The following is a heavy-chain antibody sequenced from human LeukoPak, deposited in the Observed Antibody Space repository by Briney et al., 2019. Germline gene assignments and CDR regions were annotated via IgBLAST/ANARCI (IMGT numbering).Heavy chain of an antibody. Sequence: GASLKVSCKASGGTFRSYAISWVRQAPGQGLEWMGGIIPIFGAPNYAQTFQGRVTITTDESTSTAYMELSSLRSEDTAVYYCARCYGLWSGYDGWLDPWGQGTLVTVSS. CDR3: ARCYGLWSGYDGWLDP. J-gene: IGHJ5*02. CDR1: GGTFRSYA. D-gene: IGHD3-3*01. V-gene: IGHV1-69*05. CDR2: IIPIFGAP.